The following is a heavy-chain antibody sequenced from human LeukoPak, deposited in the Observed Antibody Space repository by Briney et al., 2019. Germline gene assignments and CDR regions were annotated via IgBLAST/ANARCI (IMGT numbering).Heavy chain of an antibody. CDR3: ARDRAYGSRGWYFDYYDY. D-gene: IGHD6-19*01. Sequence: GGSLRLSCVASGFMFSDYAMHWVRQAPGKGLEYVSAISTDGSKTSHANSVKGRFTISRDNSKNTLYLQMGSLRVEDMAVYYCARDRAYGSRGWYFDYYDYWGHGTLVTVSS. V-gene: IGHV3-64*01. J-gene: IGHJ4*03. CDR2: ISTDGSKT. CDR1: GFMFSDYA.